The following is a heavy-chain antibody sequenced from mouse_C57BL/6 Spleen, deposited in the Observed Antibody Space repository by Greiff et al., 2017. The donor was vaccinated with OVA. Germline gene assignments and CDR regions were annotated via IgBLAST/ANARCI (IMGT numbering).Heavy chain of an antibody. V-gene: IGHV1-50*01. CDR3: ARKGVYGSSYVPYAMDY. Sequence: QVHVKQPGAELVKPGASVKLSCKASGYTFTSYWMQWVKQRPGQGLEWIGEIDPSDSYTNYNQKFKGKATLTVDTSSSTAYMQLSSLTSEDSAVYYCARKGVYGSSYVPYAMDYWGQGTSVTVSS. CDR1: GYTFTSYW. J-gene: IGHJ4*01. D-gene: IGHD1-1*01. CDR2: IDPSDSYT.